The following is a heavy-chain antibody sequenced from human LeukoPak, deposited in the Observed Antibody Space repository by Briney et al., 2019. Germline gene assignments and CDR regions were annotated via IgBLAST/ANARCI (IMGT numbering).Heavy chain of an antibody. Sequence: SGTLSLTCAVSGGSISSSNWWSWVRQPPGKGLEWIGEIYHSGSTNYNPSLKSRVTISVDKSKNQFSLKLSSVTAADTAVYYCAWGDGYELTFFDYWGQGTLVTVSS. CDR3: AWGDGYELTFFDY. J-gene: IGHJ4*02. D-gene: IGHD5-12*01. V-gene: IGHV4-4*02. CDR1: GGSISSSNW. CDR2: IYHSGST.